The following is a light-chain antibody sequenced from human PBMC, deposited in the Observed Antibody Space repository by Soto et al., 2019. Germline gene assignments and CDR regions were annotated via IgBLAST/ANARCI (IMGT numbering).Light chain of an antibody. V-gene: IGKV3-20*01. CDR3: QQYGSSPFT. J-gene: IGKJ3*01. Sequence: EIVLTQSPGTLSLSPGERATLSCRASQIVSSTSLAWYQQKPGQAPRLLIYGASYRATGIPDRFTGSGSGTDFTLTISRLEPEDFAVYYCQQYGSSPFTFGPGTKVDIK. CDR2: GAS. CDR1: QIVSSTS.